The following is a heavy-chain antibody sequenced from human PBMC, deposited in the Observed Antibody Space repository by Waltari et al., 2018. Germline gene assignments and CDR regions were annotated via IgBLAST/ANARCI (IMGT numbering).Heavy chain of an antibody. V-gene: IGHV4-39*07. D-gene: IGHD3-16*02. Sequence: QLQLQESGPGLVKPSETLSLTCTVSGGSISSSSYYWGWIRQPPGKGLEWIGSIYYSGSTSYNPSLKSRVTISVDTSKNQFSLKLSSVTAADTAVYYCARVKITFGGVIAFDYWGQGTLVTVSS. CDR3: ARVKITFGGVIAFDY. J-gene: IGHJ4*02. CDR2: IYYSGST. CDR1: GGSISSSSYY.